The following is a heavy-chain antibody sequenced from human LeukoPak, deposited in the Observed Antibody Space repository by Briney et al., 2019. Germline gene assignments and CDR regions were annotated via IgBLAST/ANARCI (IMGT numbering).Heavy chain of an antibody. CDR2: IYYSGST. D-gene: IGHD2-15*01. CDR3: AREGSGDCSGGSCYDY. J-gene: IGHJ4*02. Sequence: SETLSLTCTVSGGSISSYYWSWIRQPPGKGLEWIGYIYYSGSTNYNPSLKSRVTISVDTSKNQFSLKLSSVTAADTAVYYGAREGSGDCSGGSCYDYWGQGTLVTVSS. V-gene: IGHV4-59*01. CDR1: GGSISSYY.